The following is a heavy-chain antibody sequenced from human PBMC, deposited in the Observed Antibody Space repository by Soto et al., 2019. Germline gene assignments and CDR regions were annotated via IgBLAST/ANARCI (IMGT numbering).Heavy chain of an antibody. D-gene: IGHD6-19*01. J-gene: IGHJ4*02. CDR3: ATSSDWSPLLDY. Sequence: WASVKVSCKASQYTFTNYYLHWVRQAPGRRPEWMGWINNGGGTIYAQKFQGRLTMTRDTSITTAYMELSRLNSDDTAFYYCATSSDWSPLLDYWGQGTLVTVSS. CDR1: QYTFTNYY. CDR2: INNGGGT. V-gene: IGHV1-2*02.